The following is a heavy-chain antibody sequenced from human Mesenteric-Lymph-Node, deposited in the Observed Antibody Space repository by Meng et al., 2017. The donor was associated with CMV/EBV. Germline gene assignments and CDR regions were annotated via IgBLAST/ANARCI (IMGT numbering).Heavy chain of an antibody. Sequence: SETLSLTCTVSGGSISSYYCRRIRQPPGKGLEWIGEINHSGSTNYNPSLKSRVTISVDTSKNQFSLKLSSVTAADTAVYYCARDSDYRTLDYWGQGTLVTVSS. CDR3: ARDSDYRTLDY. D-gene: IGHD4-11*01. CDR1: GGSISSYY. J-gene: IGHJ4*02. CDR2: INHSGST. V-gene: IGHV4-34*01.